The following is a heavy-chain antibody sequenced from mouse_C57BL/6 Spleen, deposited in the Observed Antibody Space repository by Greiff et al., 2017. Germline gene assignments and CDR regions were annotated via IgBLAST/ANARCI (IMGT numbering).Heavy chain of an antibody. V-gene: IGHV1-26*01. J-gene: IGHJ4*01. CDR1: GYTFTDYY. Sequence: VQLQQSGPELVKPGASVKISCKASGYTFTDYYMNWVKQSHGKSLEWIGDINPNNGGTSYNQKFKGKATLTVDKSSSTAYMELRSLTSEDSAVYYCARRGYYYGSSYAMDYWGQGTSVTVSS. CDR2: INPNNGGT. D-gene: IGHD1-1*01. CDR3: ARRGYYYGSSYAMDY.